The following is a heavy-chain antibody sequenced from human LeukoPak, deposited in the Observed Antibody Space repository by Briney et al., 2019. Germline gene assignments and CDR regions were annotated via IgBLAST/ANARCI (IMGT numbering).Heavy chain of an antibody. CDR2: IDHSGIT. Sequence: SETLSLTCAVYGGSFSGYYWSWIRQSSGKGLEWIGEIDHSGITSYNPSLKSRVTMSVNTSKDQFSLKVNSVTAADTAVYYCARRNEFSPLYADPVDYMDVWGKGTTVIVSS. D-gene: IGHD4-17*01. CDR1: GGSFSGYY. V-gene: IGHV4-34*01. J-gene: IGHJ6*03. CDR3: ARRNEFSPLYADPVDYMDV.